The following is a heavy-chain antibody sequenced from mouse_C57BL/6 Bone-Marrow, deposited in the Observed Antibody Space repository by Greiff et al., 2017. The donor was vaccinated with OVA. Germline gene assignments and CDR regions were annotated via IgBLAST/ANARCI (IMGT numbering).Heavy chain of an antibody. D-gene: IGHD3-2*02. CDR3: ARPETAQATWFAY. J-gene: IGHJ3*01. Sequence: VKVVESGAELARPGASVKLSCKASGYTFTSYGISWVKQRTGQGLEWIGEIYPRSGNTYYNEKFKGKATLTADKSSSTAYMELRSLTSEDSAVYFCARPETAQATWFAYWGQGTLVTVSA. CDR2: IYPRSGNT. V-gene: IGHV1-81*01. CDR1: GYTFTSYG.